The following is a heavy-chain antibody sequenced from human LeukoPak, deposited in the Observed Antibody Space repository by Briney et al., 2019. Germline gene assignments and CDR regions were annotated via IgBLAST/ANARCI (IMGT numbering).Heavy chain of an antibody. J-gene: IGHJ3*02. Sequence: SETLSLTCTVSGGSISSGGYYWSWIRQHPGKGLEWIGYIYYSGSTYYNPSLKSRVTISVDTSKNQFSLKLSSVTAADTAVYYCARPSSLRSGWPYAFDIWGQGTMVTVSS. V-gene: IGHV4-31*03. D-gene: IGHD6-19*01. CDR2: IYYSGST. CDR3: ARPSSLRSGWPYAFDI. CDR1: GGSISSGGYY.